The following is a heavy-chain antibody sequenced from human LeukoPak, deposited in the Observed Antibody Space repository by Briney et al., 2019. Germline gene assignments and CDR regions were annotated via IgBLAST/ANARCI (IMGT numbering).Heavy chain of an antibody. V-gene: IGHV4-4*07. D-gene: IGHD3-22*01. CDR1: GGSISSYY. Sequence: SETLSITCTVSGGSISSYYWSWIRQPAGKGLEWIGRIYTSGSTNYNPSLKSRVTMSVDTSKNQFSLKLSSVTAADTAVYYCARDQYYYDSSGYSQFDYWGQGTLVTVSS. CDR3: ARDQYYYDSSGYSQFDY. J-gene: IGHJ4*02. CDR2: IYTSGST.